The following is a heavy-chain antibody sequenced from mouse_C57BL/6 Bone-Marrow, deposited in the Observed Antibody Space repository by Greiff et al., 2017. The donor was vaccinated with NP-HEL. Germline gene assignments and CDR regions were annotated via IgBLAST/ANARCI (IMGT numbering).Heavy chain of an antibody. J-gene: IGHJ4*01. CDR1: GYTFTSYW. CDR3: ARWLLRRRSTLYYAMDY. CDR2: IHPNSGST. D-gene: IGHD2-3*01. V-gene: IGHV1-64*01. Sequence: QVQLQQPGAELVKPGASVKLSCKASGYTFTSYWMHWVKQRPGQGLEWIGMIHPNSGSTNYNEKFKSKATLTVDKSSSTAYMQLSSLTSEDSAVYYCARWLLRRRSTLYYAMDYWGQGTSVTVSS.